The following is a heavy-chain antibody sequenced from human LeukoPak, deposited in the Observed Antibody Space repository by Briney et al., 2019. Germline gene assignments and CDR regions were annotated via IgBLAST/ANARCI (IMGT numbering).Heavy chain of an antibody. D-gene: IGHD3-10*01. V-gene: IGHV3-74*01. J-gene: IGHJ6*02. Sequence: GGSLRLSCAASGFTFSSYWMHWVRQAPGKGLVWVARINSDGSSTTYADSVKGRFTISRDNAKNTLDLQMNSLRAEDTAVYYCASITMARGVMSYYYGMDVWGQGTTVTVSS. CDR2: INSDGSST. CDR1: GFTFSSYW. CDR3: ASITMARGVMSYYYGMDV.